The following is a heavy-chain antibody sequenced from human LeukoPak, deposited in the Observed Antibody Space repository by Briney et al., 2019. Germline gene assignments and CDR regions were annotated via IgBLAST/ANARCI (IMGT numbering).Heavy chain of an antibody. J-gene: IGHJ4*02. V-gene: IGHV3-23*01. CDR3: AKTNGYYSD. Sequence: GGSLRLSCAASGFTSSSYGMNWVRQAPGKGLEWVSGISGSGGTTYYADSVKGRFTISRDNSKNSLSLQVSSLRAEDTAVYYCAKTNGYYSDWGQGTLVTVSS. CDR1: GFTSSSYG. CDR2: ISGSGGTT. D-gene: IGHD3-22*01.